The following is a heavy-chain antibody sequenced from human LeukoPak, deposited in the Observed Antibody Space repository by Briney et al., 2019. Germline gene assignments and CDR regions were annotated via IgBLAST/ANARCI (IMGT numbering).Heavy chain of an antibody. V-gene: IGHV4-59*08. CDR2: IYYSGGT. D-gene: IGHD1-26*01. J-gene: IGHJ4*02. Sequence: SETLSLTCTVSGGSISSYYWSWIRQPPGRGLEWIGYIYYSGGTNYNPSLKSRVTISVDTSKNQFSLKLSSVTAADTAVYYCARLGFSNSGSYLAPSDYWGQGTLVTVSS. CDR1: GGSISSYY. CDR3: ARLGFSNSGSYLAPSDY.